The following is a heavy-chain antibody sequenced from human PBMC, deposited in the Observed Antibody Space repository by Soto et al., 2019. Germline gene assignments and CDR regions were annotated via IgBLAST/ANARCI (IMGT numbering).Heavy chain of an antibody. J-gene: IGHJ6*03. CDR1: GFTFSSYG. D-gene: IGHD5-18*01. V-gene: IGHV3-33*01. Sequence: PGGSLRLSCAASGFTFSSYGMHWVRQAPGKGLEWVAVIWYDGSNKYYADSVKGRFTISRDNSKNTLYLQMNSLRAEDTAVYYCAREGYSYGYYYYYVDVWGKGTTVTVS. CDR3: AREGYSYGYYYYYVDV. CDR2: IWYDGSNK.